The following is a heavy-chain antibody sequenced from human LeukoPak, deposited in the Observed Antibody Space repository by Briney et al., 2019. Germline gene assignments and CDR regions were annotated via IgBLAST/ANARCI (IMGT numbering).Heavy chain of an antibody. D-gene: IGHD3-22*01. CDR3: AKGDRRADDTSGYVDY. J-gene: IGHJ4*02. CDR1: GFTFSSYA. Sequence: GGSLRLSCAASGFTFSSYAMHWVRQAPGKGLEWVAVISYDGSNKYYADSVKGRFTISRDNSKNTLFLQVNSLRAEDTAVYYCAKGDRRADDTSGYVDYWGQGTLVTVSS. V-gene: IGHV3-30-3*01. CDR2: ISYDGSNK.